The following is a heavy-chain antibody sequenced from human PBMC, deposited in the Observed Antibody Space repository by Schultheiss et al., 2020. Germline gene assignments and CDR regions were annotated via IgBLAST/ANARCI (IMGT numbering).Heavy chain of an antibody. CDR2: IYYSGST. CDR1: GGSISSYY. J-gene: IGHJ6*02. Sequence: SETLSLTCTVSGGSISSYYWSWIRQPPGKGLEWIGYIYYSGSTNYNPSLKSRVTISVDTSKNQFSLKLSSVTAADTAVYYCARRGGTQTGGMDVWGQGTTVTVSS. CDR3: ARRGGTQTGGMDV. V-gene: IGHV4-59*12. D-gene: IGHD3-10*01.